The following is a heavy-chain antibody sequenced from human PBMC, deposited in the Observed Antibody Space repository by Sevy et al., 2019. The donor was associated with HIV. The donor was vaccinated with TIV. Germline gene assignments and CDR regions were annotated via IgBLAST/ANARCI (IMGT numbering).Heavy chain of an antibody. Sequence: ASVKASCKASGYSFTDYYMHWVRQAPGQGLEWMAWINPKNDVTNYAQKFQGRVTMTRDTSTSTAYMELTRLRSDDTAVYYCARARRVTTVYYYYGMGVWGQGTTVTVSS. CDR1: GYSFTDYY. CDR3: ARARRVTTVYYYYGMGV. D-gene: IGHD5-18*01. V-gene: IGHV1-2*02. J-gene: IGHJ6*02. CDR2: INPKNDVT.